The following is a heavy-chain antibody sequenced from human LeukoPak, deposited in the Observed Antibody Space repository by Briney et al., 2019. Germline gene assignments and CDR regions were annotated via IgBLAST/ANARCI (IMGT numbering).Heavy chain of an antibody. CDR1: GLPLKSKY. V-gene: IGHV3-53*01. J-gene: IGHJ1*01. D-gene: IGHD3-22*01. CDR3: ATNPDNYTDSSGPTQH. CDR2: IYGGGNR. Sequence: PGGALAPSLAAPGLPLKSKYMTWGRPGPGKGLGWVGVIYGGGNREYADSVKGRFTLSRDISKNTVYLQMNSLSPEDTAIYYCATNPDNYTDSSGPTQHWGQGSLVTVSS.